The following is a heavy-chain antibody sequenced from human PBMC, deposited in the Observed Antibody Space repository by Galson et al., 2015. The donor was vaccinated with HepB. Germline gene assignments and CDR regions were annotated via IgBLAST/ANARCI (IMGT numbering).Heavy chain of an antibody. Sequence: SLRLSCAASGFTFDDYAMHWVRQAPGKGLEWVSGISWDSGSIGYADSVKGRFTISRDNAKNSLYLQMNSLRAEDTALYYCAKDRVVVPAAMVLDVWGKGTTVTVSS. V-gene: IGHV3-9*01. CDR2: ISWDSGSI. CDR1: GFTFDDYA. J-gene: IGHJ6*04. D-gene: IGHD2-2*01. CDR3: AKDRVVVPAAMVLDV.